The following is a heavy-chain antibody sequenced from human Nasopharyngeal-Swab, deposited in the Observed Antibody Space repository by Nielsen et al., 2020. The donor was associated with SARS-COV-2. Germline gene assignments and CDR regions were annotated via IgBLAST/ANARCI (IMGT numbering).Heavy chain of an antibody. CDR1: GFTLSNYW. CDR2: INSDGSTT. D-gene: IGHD1-26*01. CDR3: AKDAGTYYVSYFQH. Sequence: GESLKISCAASGFTLSNYWTHWFRQAPGKGLAWVALINSDGSTTSYADSVKGRFTISRDNSRNTLYLQMNSLRPEDTAVYYCAKDAGTYYVSYFQHWGQGTLVTVSS. V-gene: IGHV3-74*01. J-gene: IGHJ1*01.